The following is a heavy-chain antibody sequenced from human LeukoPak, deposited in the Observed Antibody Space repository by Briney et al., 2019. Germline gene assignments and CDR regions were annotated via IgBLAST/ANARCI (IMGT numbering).Heavy chain of an antibody. J-gene: IGHJ4*02. D-gene: IGHD3-22*01. V-gene: IGHV3-33*06. CDR3: AKERYYDLGSYYFDY. Sequence: PGRSLRLSCAASGFTFSSYGMHWVRQAPGKGVERVAVIWYDGSNKYYADSVKGRFTISRDNSKNTLYLQMNSLRAEDTAVYYCAKERYYDLGSYYFDYWGQGTLVTVSS. CDR1: GFTFSSYG. CDR2: IWYDGSNK.